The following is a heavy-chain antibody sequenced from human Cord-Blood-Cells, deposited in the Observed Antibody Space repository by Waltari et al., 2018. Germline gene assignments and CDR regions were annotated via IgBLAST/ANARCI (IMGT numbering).Heavy chain of an antibody. CDR2: INHSGST. CDR1: GGSFSGYY. Sequence: QVQLQQWGAGLLKPSETLSLTCAVYGGSFSGYYCSWIRQPPGKGLEWIGEINHSGSTNYNPSLKSRVTISVDTSKNQFSLKLSSVTAADTAVYYCAALTMVRGVISDYWGQGTLVTVSS. J-gene: IGHJ4*02. V-gene: IGHV4-34*01. D-gene: IGHD3-10*01. CDR3: AALTMVRGVISDY.